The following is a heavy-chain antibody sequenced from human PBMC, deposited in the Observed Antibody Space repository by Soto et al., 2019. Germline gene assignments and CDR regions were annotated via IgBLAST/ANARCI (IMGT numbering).Heavy chain of an antibody. D-gene: IGHD3-10*01. J-gene: IGHJ4*02. V-gene: IGHV3-7*01. CDR3: ACYNYQRALGH. CDR1: GFSFSGPW. Sequence: EVQLVESGGGLVQPGGSLRLSCAASGFSFSGPWMSWVRQAPGKGLEWVATIKGDESATSYVDSVKGRFTISRDNTKNLLYLQMNSLRAEDTAVYYCACYNYQRALGHWGQGTLVTVSS. CDR2: IKGDESAT.